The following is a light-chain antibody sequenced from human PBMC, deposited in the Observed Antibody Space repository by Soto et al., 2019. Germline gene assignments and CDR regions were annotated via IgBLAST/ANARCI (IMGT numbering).Light chain of an antibody. V-gene: IGKV3-11*01. CDR2: NAS. Sequence: RASQSVSTFLAWFQQKPGQPPRLLIYNASNRTTGIPARFSCCGSGTGFTLRFGVLASEEFPVYDCQSWGDWAPGTFGQGTRLEIK. J-gene: IGKJ5*01. CDR1: QSVSTF. CDR3: QSWGDWAPGT.